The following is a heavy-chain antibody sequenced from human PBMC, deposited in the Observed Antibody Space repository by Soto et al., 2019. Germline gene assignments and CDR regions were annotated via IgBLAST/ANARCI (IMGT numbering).Heavy chain of an antibody. CDR2: ISSSSSYI. Sequence: EVQLVESGGGLVKPGGSLRLSCAASGFTFSSYSMNWVRQAPGKGLEWVSSISSSSSYIYYADSVKGRFTISRDNAKNSLYLQKNRLSAEKTVDYYGARARSTAEYYYMDVWGKGTTVTVSS. CDR3: ARARSTAEYYYMDV. D-gene: IGHD2-2*01. J-gene: IGHJ6*03. V-gene: IGHV3-21*01. CDR1: GFTFSSYS.